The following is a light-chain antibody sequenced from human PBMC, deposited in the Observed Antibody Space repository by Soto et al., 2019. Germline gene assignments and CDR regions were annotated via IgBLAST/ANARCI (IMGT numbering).Light chain of an antibody. V-gene: IGLV2-14*01. CDR1: SSDFGGYNY. CDR2: DVS. J-gene: IGLJ3*02. CDR3: TSYTRSDTGV. Sequence: QSALTQPASVSGSPGQSITISCTGTSSDFGGYNYVSWYQQHPGKAPQLIIYDVSNRPSGVSNRFSGSKSGNTASLTISGLQAEDEADYYCTSYTRSDTGVFGGGAKVTVL.